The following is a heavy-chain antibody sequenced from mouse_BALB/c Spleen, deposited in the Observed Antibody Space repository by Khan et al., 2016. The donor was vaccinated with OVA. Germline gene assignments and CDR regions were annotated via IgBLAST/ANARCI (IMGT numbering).Heavy chain of an antibody. Sequence: QIQLVQSGPELKKPGETVKISCKASGYTFTNNGMHWVKQTPGKGLKWIGWINTYTGDPTYADDFKGRFAFTLETSADTAYLQLNNLKYEDTAVYYCARVGYNGTMDYWGQGTSVTVSS. V-gene: IGHV9-3-1*01. CDR3: ARVGYNGTMDY. J-gene: IGHJ4*01. CDR2: INTYTGDP. D-gene: IGHD2-14*01. CDR1: GYTFTNNG.